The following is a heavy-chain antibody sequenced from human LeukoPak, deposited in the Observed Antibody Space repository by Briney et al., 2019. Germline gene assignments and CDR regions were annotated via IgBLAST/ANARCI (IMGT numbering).Heavy chain of an antibody. CDR2: IKKDGSEK. D-gene: IGHD2-2*01. CDR3: ATFAGVVPGCLPL. V-gene: IGHV3-7*01. Sequence: PGGSLRLSCVASGFTSSAFWMSWVRRPPGRGLEWVANIKKDGSEKEYVDSVKGRFSIFRANAKNSVYLQMNSLRAEDTAAYYCATFAGVVPGCLPLWGKGTTVIVPP. CDR1: GFTSSAFW. J-gene: IGHJ6*04.